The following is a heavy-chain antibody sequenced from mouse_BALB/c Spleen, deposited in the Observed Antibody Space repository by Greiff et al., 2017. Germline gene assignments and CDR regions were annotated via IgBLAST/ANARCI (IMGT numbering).Heavy chain of an antibody. D-gene: IGHD1-1*01. CDR2: ISSGGSYT. V-gene: IGHV5-6*01. J-gene: IGHJ4*01. CDR1: GFTFSSYG. Sequence: EVKLMESGGDLVKPGGSLKLSCAASGFTFSSYGMSWVRQTPDKRLEWVATISSGGSYTYYPDSVKGRFTISRDNAKNTLYLQMSSLKSEDTAMYYCARHPIYYYGSSPHYYAMDYWGQGTSVTVSS. CDR3: ARHPIYYYGSSPHYYAMDY.